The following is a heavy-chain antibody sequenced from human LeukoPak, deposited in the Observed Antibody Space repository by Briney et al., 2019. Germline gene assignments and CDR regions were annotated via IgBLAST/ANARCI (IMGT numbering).Heavy chain of an antibody. J-gene: IGHJ4*02. Sequence: PGRSLRLSCAASGFTFSSYAMHWVRQAPGKGLEWVAVISYDGSNKYYADSVEGRFTISRDNSKNTLYLQMNSLRAEDTAVYYCARLVFKIAAAGTDYWGQGTLVTVSS. D-gene: IGHD6-13*01. V-gene: IGHV3-30-3*01. CDR3: ARLVFKIAAAGTDY. CDR2: ISYDGSNK. CDR1: GFTFSSYA.